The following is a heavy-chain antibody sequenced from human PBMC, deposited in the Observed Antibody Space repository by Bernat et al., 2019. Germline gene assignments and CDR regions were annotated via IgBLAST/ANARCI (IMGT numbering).Heavy chain of an antibody. CDR1: GGSISSYY. CDR3: ARDDLNYGEWIEYGMDV. CDR2: IYYSGST. Sequence: QVQLQESGPGLVKPSETLSLTCTVSGGSISSYYWSWIRQPPGKGLEWIGYIYYSGSTNYNPSLKSRVTISVDTAKNQFSLKLSSVIAADTAVYYCARDDLNYGEWIEYGMDVWGQGTTVTVSS. V-gene: IGHV4-59*01. D-gene: IGHD3-16*01. J-gene: IGHJ6*02.